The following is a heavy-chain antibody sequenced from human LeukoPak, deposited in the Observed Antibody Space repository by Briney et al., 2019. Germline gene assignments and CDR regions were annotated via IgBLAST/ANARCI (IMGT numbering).Heavy chain of an antibody. D-gene: IGHD4-17*01. CDR1: GGSFSDYY. V-gene: IGHV4-34*01. CDR3: ARGHGDSSFDY. Sequence: PSETLSLTCAVYGGSFSDYYWSWIRQPPGKGLEWIGKINHSGSTNYNPSLKSRVTMSADTSKNQFSLKLSSVTAADTAVYYCARGHGDSSFDYWGQGTLVTVSS. CDR2: INHSGST. J-gene: IGHJ4*02.